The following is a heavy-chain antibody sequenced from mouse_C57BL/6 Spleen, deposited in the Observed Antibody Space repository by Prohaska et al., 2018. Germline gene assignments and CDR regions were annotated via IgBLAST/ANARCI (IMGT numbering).Heavy chain of an antibody. CDR1: GFTFSSYA. V-gene: IGHV5-9-1*02. CDR3: TRDHYDGYYYYYAMDY. CDR2: ISSGGDYI. Sequence: AASGFTFSSYAMSWVRQTPEKRLEWVAYISSGGDYIYYADTVKGRFTISRDNARNTLYLQMSSLKSEDTAMYYCTRDHYDGYYYYYAMDYWGQGTSVTVSS. J-gene: IGHJ4*01. D-gene: IGHD2-3*01.